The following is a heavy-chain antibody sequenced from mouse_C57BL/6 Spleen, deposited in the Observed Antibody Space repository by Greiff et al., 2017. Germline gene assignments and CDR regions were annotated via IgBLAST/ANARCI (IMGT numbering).Heavy chain of an antibody. CDR2: IYHRDGST. CDR1: GYTFTSYD. CDR3: ARGTDYFDY. Sequence: QVQLQQSGPELVKPGASVKLSCKASGYTFTSYDINWVKQRPGQGLEWIGWIYHRDGSTKYNEKFKGKATLTVDTSSSTAYMELHSLTSEDSAVYFCARGTDYFDYWGQGTTLTVSS. D-gene: IGHD3-3*01. V-gene: IGHV1-85*01. J-gene: IGHJ2*01.